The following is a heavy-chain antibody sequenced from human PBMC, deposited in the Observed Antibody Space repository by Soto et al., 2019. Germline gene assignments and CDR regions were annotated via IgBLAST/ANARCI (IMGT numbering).Heavy chain of an antibody. Sequence: GVLRLSCTVSGFTVSTNYMNWVRHAPGKGLEWVSVISGSGGSTYYADSVKGRFTISRDNSKNTLYLQMNSLRAEDTAVYYCAKDGFGWEILRFQPPDYWCPGTPVTLSS. D-gene: IGHD1-26*01. CDR1: GFTVSTNY. J-gene: IGHJ4*02. V-gene: IGHV3-23*01. CDR3: AKDGFGWEILRFQPPDY. CDR2: ISGSGGST.